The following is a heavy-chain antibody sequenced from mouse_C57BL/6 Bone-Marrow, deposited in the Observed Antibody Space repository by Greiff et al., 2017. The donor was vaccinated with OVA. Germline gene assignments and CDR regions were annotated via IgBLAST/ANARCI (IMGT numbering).Heavy chain of an antibody. CDR3: ARGRYYGSGFAY. J-gene: IGHJ3*01. CDR1: GYTFTSYW. CDR2: IHPNSGST. D-gene: IGHD1-1*01. Sequence: VQLQQPGAELVKPGASVKLSCKASGYTFTSYWMHWVKQRPGQGLEWIGMIHPNSGSTNYNEKFKSKATLTVDKSSSTAYMQLSSLTSEDAAVYYSARGRYYGSGFAYWGQGTLVTVSA. V-gene: IGHV1-64*01.